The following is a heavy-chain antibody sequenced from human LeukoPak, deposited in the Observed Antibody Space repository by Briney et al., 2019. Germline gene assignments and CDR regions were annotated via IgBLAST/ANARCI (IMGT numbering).Heavy chain of an antibody. CDR3: ARDGGYYYAFDI. J-gene: IGHJ3*02. D-gene: IGHD3-16*01. V-gene: IGHV4-30-4*07. CDR1: GGSISSGGYS. CDR2: IYYSGST. Sequence: NPSETLSLTCAVSGGSISSGGYSWSWIRQPPGKGLEWIGYIYYSGSTYYNPSLKSRATISVDTSKNQFSLKLSSVTAADTAVYYCARDGGYYYAFDIWGQGTMVTVSS.